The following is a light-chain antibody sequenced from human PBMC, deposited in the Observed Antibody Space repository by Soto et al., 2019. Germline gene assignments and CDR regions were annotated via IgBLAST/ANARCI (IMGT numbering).Light chain of an antibody. CDR1: QSVSSN. Sequence: EIVMTQSPATLSVSPGERATLSCRASQSVSSNLAWYQQKPGQAPRLLIYGASTRATSIPARFSGSGSGTDFTLTISSLQYEDFAVYYCQQYNNWLRRTFGEGTKLEFK. CDR2: GAS. CDR3: QQYNNWLRRT. J-gene: IGKJ2*02. V-gene: IGKV3-15*01.